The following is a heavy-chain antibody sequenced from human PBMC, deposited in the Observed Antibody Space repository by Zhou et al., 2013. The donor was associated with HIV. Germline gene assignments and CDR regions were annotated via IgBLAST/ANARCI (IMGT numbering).Heavy chain of an antibody. J-gene: IGHJ4*02. CDR2: IIPIFGTA. D-gene: IGHD3-10*01. Sequence: QVQLVQSGAEVKKPGSSVKVSCKASGGTFSSYAISWVRQAPGQGLEWMGGIIPIFGTANYAQKFQGRVTITTDESTSTAYMELSSLRSEDTAVYYCARGPGITMVRGVTNGRLFDYWGQGTLVTVSS. V-gene: IGHV1-69*05. CDR3: ARGPGITMVRGVTNGRLFDY. CDR1: GGTFSSYA.